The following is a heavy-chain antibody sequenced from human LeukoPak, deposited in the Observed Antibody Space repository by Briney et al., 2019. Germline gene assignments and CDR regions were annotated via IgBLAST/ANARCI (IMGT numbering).Heavy chain of an antibody. J-gene: IGHJ4*02. CDR1: VFPFSISW. Sequence: GGSLRLSCAASVFPFSISWMHCVRQAPGKGRVCVSRIYTDGSSTRYTHSVKGRFTLSRDNAKNTLYLHKNSPRAEDTAVYYWARDTAIVGVPTYRDYWGQGTLVTVSS. CDR2: IYTDGSST. D-gene: IGHD1-26*01. CDR3: ARDTAIVGVPTYRDY. V-gene: IGHV3-74*01.